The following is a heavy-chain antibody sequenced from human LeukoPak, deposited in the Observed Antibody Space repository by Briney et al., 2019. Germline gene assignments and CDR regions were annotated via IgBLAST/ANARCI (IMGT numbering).Heavy chain of an antibody. D-gene: IGHD3-16*01. CDR1: GFTFSSYT. Sequence: GGSLRLSCAASGFTFSSYTMNWVRQAPGKGLEWVSSITSTSRYIYYADSVKGRFTISRDNAKNSLYLQMNSLRAEDTAVYYCARVGPWVSPDYYYYYXDVWXXXTXXTVS. J-gene: IGHJ6*03. CDR2: ITSTSRYI. CDR3: ARVGPWVSPDYYYYYXDV. V-gene: IGHV3-21*01.